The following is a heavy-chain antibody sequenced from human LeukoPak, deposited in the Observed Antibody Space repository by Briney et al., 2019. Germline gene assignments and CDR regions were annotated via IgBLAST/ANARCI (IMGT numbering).Heavy chain of an antibody. V-gene: IGHV4-39*01. J-gene: IGHJ6*04. CDR2: IYYSGST. D-gene: IGHD2-2*02. Sequence: KPSETLSLTCTVSGGSISSSSYYWGWIRQPPGKGLEWIGSIYYSGSTYYNPSLKSRVTISVDTSKNQFSLKLSSVTAADTAVYYCARYPPGVVVPAAIPSVWGKGTTVTVSS. CDR3: ARYPPGVVVPAAIPSV. CDR1: GGSISSSSYY.